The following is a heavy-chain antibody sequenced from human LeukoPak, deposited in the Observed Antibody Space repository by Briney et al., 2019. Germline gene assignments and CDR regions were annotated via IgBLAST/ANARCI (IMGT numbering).Heavy chain of an antibody. CDR2: INHSGST. V-gene: IGHV4-34*01. CDR3: ARGLGDIVVVPAAINYFDY. J-gene: IGHJ4*02. D-gene: IGHD2-2*01. Sequence: SETLSLTCAVYGGSFSGYYWSWIRQPPGKGLEWIGEINHSGSTNYNPSLKSRVTISVDTSKNQFSLKLSSVTAADTAVYCCARGLGDIVVVPAAINYFDYWGQGTLVTVSS. CDR1: GGSFSGYY.